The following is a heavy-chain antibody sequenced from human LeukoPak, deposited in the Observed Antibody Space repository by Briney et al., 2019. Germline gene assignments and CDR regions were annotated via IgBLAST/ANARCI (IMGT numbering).Heavy chain of an antibody. V-gene: IGHV1-18*01. D-gene: IGHD3-22*01. Sequence: ASVKVSCKASGYTFTSYGISWVRQAPGQGLEWMGWISAYNGNTNYAQKLQGRVTMTTDTSTSTAYMELRSLRSDDTAVYYCARTTYYYDSSGHRFDYWGQGTLVTVSS. CDR3: ARTTYYYDSSGHRFDY. J-gene: IGHJ4*02. CDR1: GYTFTSYG. CDR2: ISAYNGNT.